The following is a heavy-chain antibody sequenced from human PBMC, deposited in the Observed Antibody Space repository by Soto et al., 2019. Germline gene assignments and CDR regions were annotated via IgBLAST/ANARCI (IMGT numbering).Heavy chain of an antibody. V-gene: IGHV3-9*01. CDR2: INWDSGDI. D-gene: IGHD2-8*01. J-gene: IGHJ4*02. CDR3: AKDTAPGFYDANGHLDY. Sequence: VQLVESGGGLVQPGGSRRLSCVVSGISFDDYAMHWVRQVPGKGLEWVSGINWDSGDIGYADSVKGRFTISRDNAKNSLYLQMNSLKTEDTALYYCAKDTAPGFYDANGHLDYWDQGTPVTVSS. CDR1: GISFDDYA.